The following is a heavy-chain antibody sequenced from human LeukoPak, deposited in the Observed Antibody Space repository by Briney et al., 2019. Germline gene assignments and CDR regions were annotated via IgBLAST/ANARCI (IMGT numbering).Heavy chain of an antibody. V-gene: IGHV4-31*11. CDR2: IYYSGST. CDR3: ARGRDYYDSSGYYYWFDP. Sequence: SETLSLTCAVSGASISSNWWNWVRQHPGKGLEWIGYIYYSGSTYYNPSLKSRVTISVDTSKNQFSLKLSSVTAADTAVYYCARGRDYYDSSGYYYWFDPWGQGTLVTVSS. D-gene: IGHD3-22*01. J-gene: IGHJ5*02. CDR1: GASISSNW.